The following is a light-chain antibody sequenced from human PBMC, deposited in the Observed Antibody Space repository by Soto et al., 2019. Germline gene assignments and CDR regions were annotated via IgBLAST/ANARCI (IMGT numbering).Light chain of an antibody. CDR2: AAS. Sequence: DIQMTQSPSAMSASVGDRVTITCRASQDISYYLVWFQQKPGKAPKRLIYAASSLQSGVPSRFSGSGSGTEFTLTISSLQPEDFATYYCLQHNSYPLTFGGGTKVEIQ. CDR1: QDISYY. CDR3: LQHNSYPLT. V-gene: IGKV1-17*03. J-gene: IGKJ4*01.